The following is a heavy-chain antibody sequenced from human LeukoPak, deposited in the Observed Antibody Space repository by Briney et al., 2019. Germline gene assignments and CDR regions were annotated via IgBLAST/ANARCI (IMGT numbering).Heavy chain of an antibody. CDR2: ISGSGGST. CDR3: AKGPPLPMPRGRENFDY. J-gene: IGHJ4*02. CDR1: GFTFSSYA. D-gene: IGHD2-2*01. V-gene: IGHV3-23*01. Sequence: PGGSLRLSCAASGFTFSSYAMSWVRQAPGKGLEWVSAISGSGGSTYYADSVKGRFTISRDNSKNTLYLQMNSLRAEDTAVYYCAKGPPLPMPRGRENFDYWGQGTLVTVSS.